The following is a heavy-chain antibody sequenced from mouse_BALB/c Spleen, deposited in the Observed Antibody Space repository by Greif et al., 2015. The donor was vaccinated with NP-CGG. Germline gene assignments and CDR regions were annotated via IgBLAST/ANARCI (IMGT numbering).Heavy chain of an antibody. Sequence: EVKLMESGPSLVKPSQTLSLTCSVTGDSITSGYWNWIRKFPGNKLEYMGYISYSGSTYYNPSLKSRISITRDTSKNQYYLQLNSVTTEDTATYYCARYDGYYVGYAMDYWGQGTSVTVSS. CDR2: ISYSGST. D-gene: IGHD2-3*01. CDR3: ARYDGYYVGYAMDY. CDR1: GDSITSGY. V-gene: IGHV3-8*02. J-gene: IGHJ4*01.